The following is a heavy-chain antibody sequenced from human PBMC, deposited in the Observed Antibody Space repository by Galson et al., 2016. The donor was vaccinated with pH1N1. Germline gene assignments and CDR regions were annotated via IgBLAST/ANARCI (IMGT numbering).Heavy chain of an antibody. J-gene: IGHJ4*02. CDR3: ARAIGSRSSY. V-gene: IGHV3-7*01. CDR1: GFTFSNYW. D-gene: IGHD3-16*02. CDR2: IKEDGNEK. Sequence: SLRLSCAASGFTFSNYWMHWVRHVPGKGLEWVANIKEDGNEKYYVDSVRGRFTISRDNAKNSLYLQMNSLRDEDTALYYCARAIGSRSSYWGQGTLVTVSS.